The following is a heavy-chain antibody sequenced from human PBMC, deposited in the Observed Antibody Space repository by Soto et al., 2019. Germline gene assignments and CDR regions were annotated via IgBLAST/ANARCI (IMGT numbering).Heavy chain of an antibody. J-gene: IGHJ4*02. CDR1: GFTFSSYG. D-gene: IGHD6-19*01. CDR3: TRRYSSGFDY. CDR2: ISDDGSNK. V-gene: IGHV3-30*03. Sequence: GGSLRLSCASSGFTFSSYGIHWVRQAPGKGLEWVAVISDDGSNKYYADSVKGRFTISRDNSKDTLYLQMNSLRGEDTAVYYCTRRYSSGFDYWGQGTLVTVSS.